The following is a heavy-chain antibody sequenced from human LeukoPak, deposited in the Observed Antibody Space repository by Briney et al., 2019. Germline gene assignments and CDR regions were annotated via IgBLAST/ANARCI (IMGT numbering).Heavy chain of an antibody. CDR3: PRAHCSGGTCYGNDAFDI. CDR1: GLTFGDYA. J-gene: IGHJ3*02. CDR2: IRSKTYGGTT. V-gene: IGHV3-49*04. Sequence: GGSLRLSCTASGLTFGDYAMTWVRQAPGKGLEWIGFIRSKTYGGTTEYAASVKGRFTISRDDSKNIAYLQMNSLKTEDTAMYYCPRAHCSGGTCYGNDAFDIWGQGTMVTVSS. D-gene: IGHD2-15*01.